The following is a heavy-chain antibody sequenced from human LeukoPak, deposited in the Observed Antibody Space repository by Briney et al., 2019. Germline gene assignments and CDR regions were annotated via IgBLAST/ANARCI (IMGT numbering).Heavy chain of an antibody. D-gene: IGHD3-10*01. CDR3: AKDKYGSGSSFDY. Sequence: GRSLRLSCAASGFTFDDYAMHWVRQAPGKGLEWVSGISSNSGSIGYADSVKGRFTISRDNAKNSLYLQMNSLRAEDTALYYCAKDKYGSGSSFDYWGQGTLVTVSS. CDR2: ISSNSGSI. J-gene: IGHJ4*02. CDR1: GFTFDDYA. V-gene: IGHV3-9*01.